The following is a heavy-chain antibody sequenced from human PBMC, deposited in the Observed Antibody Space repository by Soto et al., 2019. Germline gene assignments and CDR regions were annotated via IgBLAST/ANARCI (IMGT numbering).Heavy chain of an antibody. CDR3: ARLPGSCSSTSCYVVSGYYYYYGMDV. J-gene: IGHJ6*02. D-gene: IGHD2-2*01. CDR1: GYSFTSYW. Sequence: GESLKISGKGSGYSFTSYWISWVRQMPGKGLEWMGRIDPSDSYTNYSPSFQGHVTISADKSISTAYLQWSSLKASDTAMYYCARLPGSCSSTSCYVVSGYYYYYGMDVWGQGTTVTVSS. CDR2: IDPSDSYT. V-gene: IGHV5-10-1*01.